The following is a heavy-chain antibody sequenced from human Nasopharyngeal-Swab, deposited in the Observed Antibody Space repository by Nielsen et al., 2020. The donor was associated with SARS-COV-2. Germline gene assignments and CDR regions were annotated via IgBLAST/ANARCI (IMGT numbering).Heavy chain of an antibody. V-gene: IGHV3-23*01. D-gene: IGHD3-3*01. J-gene: IGHJ5*02. CDR2: ISGSGGST. Sequence: VRHAPGKGLEWVSAISGSGGSTYYADSVKGRFTISRDNSKNTLYLQMNSLRAEDTAVYYCAKDETYYDFWSGYFRWFDPWGQGTLVTVSS. CDR3: AKDETYYDFWSGYFRWFDP.